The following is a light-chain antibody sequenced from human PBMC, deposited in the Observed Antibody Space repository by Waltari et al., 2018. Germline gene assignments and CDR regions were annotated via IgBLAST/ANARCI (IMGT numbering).Light chain of an antibody. CDR3: AVWDDSLNGVV. CDR1: SSNIGINT. V-gene: IGLV1-44*01. J-gene: IGLJ2*01. CDR2: SNQ. Sequence: QSVLTQPPSASGTPGQRVAISCSGSSSNIGINTANWYQQLPGTAPNLLIFSNQQRPSGVPDRFSASKSGTSASLAISGLQSDDEADYYCAVWDDSLNGVVFGGGTKLTVL.